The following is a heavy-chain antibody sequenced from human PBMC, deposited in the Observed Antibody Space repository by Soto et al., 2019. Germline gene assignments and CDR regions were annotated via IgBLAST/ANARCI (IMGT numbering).Heavy chain of an antibody. CDR1: GVSPTSGNL. CDR2: IFHDGTA. D-gene: IGHD3-10*01. V-gene: IGHV4-4*02. CDR3: ARLVYDTRLNYMYFDF. Sequence: SETLSLTCAVSGVSPTSGNLWNLVRQSPQRGLEYIGEIFHDGTANYYPSFERRVAMSVDTSRNQFSLKLTSVTAADTAVYFCARLVYDTRLNYMYFDFWGPGTLVTVSS. J-gene: IGHJ4*02.